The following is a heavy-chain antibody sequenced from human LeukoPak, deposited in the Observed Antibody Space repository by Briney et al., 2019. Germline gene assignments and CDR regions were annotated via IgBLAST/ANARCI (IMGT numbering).Heavy chain of an antibody. CDR3: ARGPDYGARTDVLDY. V-gene: IGHV3-7*01. Sequence: GGSLRLSCAASGFIFNRHWMNWVRQAPGKGLEWVANINQGGGNRNYVDSVKGRFTISRDDAKNSLYLQLNSLRVEDTAIYYCARGPDYGARTDVLDYWGQGALVTVSS. J-gene: IGHJ4*02. CDR1: GFIFNRHW. CDR2: INQGGGNR. D-gene: IGHD4-17*01.